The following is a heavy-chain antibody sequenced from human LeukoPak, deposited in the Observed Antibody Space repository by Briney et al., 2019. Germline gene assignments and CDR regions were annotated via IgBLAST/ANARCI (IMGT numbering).Heavy chain of an antibody. D-gene: IGHD6-13*01. CDR3: AKAGQQLAFYYFDY. J-gene: IGHJ4*02. Sequence: GGSLRLSCAASGFTFSNYWMSWVRQAPGKGLEWVAVISYDGSNKYYADSVKGRFTISRDNSKNTLYLQMNSLRAEDTAVYYCAKAGQQLAFYYFDYWGQGTLVTVSS. CDR2: ISYDGSNK. CDR1: GFTFSNYW. V-gene: IGHV3-30*18.